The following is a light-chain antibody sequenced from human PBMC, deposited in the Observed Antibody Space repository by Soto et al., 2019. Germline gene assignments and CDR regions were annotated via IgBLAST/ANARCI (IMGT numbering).Light chain of an antibody. V-gene: IGKV1-5*01. CDR3: QQYNSFFIT. Sequence: DIQLTQSPSTLSASVGDRVTITCRASQTIHSWLAWYQQKPGKAPNLLIYDASNLESGVPSRFSGSGSGTEFTLTISGLQPDDLANYYCQQYNSFFITFGQGTRLDIK. CDR1: QTIHSW. CDR2: DAS. J-gene: IGKJ5*01.